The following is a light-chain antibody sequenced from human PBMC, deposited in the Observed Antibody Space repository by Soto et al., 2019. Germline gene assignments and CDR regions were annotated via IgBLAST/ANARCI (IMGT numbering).Light chain of an antibody. J-gene: IGKJ2*01. CDR3: QQSYCTPRT. Sequence: DIQMTQSPASLSASVGDRVTITCRASQSISSYLNWYQQKPGKAPKLLIYAASSLQSGVPSRFSGSGSGTDLTVTISSLQPQDFATDYCQQSYCTPRTFGQGTKLEIK. CDR1: QSISSY. CDR2: AAS. V-gene: IGKV1-39*01.